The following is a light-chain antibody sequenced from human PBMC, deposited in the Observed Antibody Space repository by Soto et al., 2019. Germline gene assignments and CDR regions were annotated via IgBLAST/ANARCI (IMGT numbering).Light chain of an antibody. CDR2: EVS. J-gene: IGLJ3*02. V-gene: IGLV2-8*01. CDR3: ISYAGSNFWV. CDR1: GSDVGGYNY. Sequence: QSALTQPPSASGSPGQSVTISCTGTGSDVGGYNYVSWYQQHPGKAPKLIIYEVSQRPSGVPDRFSGSKSGNTASLTVSGLQAEDEADYYCISYAGSNFWVFGGGTKLTVL.